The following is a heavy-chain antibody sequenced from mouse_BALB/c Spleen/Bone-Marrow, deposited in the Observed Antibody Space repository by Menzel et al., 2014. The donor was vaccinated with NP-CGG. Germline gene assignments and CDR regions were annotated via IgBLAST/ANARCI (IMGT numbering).Heavy chain of an antibody. CDR2: INPSNGRT. Sequence: QVQLQQSGAELVKPGASVKLSCKASGYTFTSYRIHWVKLRPGHGLEWIGEINPSNGRTNYNEKFKNKATLTVDKSSSTAYIQLSSLTSEDSAVYYCARYGGPAWFAYWGQGTLVTVS. CDR1: GYTFTSYR. J-gene: IGHJ3*01. V-gene: IGHV1S81*02. D-gene: IGHD1-1*02. CDR3: ARYGGPAWFAY.